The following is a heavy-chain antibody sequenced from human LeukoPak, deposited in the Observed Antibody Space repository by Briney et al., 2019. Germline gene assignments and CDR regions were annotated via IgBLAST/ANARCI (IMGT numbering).Heavy chain of an antibody. V-gene: IGHV4-61*02. J-gene: IGHJ4*02. D-gene: IGHD3/OR15-3a*01. CDR2: IYTSGST. Sequence: SETLSLTCTVSGGSISSGSDYWSWIRQPAGKGLEWIGRIYTSGSTNYNPSLKRRVTISVDTSKNQFSLKLSSVTAADTAVYYCARDYGTGFDYWGQGTLVTVSS. CDR3: ARDYGTGFDY. CDR1: GGSISSGSDY.